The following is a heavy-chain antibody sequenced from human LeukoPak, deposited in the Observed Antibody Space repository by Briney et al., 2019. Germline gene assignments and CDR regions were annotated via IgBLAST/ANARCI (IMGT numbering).Heavy chain of an antibody. Sequence: ASVKVSCKASGYTFTSYGISWVRQAPGQVLEWMGWISAYNGNTNYAQKLQGRVTMTTDTSTSTAYMELRSLRSDDTAVYYCARDVTIFGVGLQYFQHWGQGTLVTVSS. V-gene: IGHV1-18*01. CDR1: GYTFTSYG. CDR3: ARDVTIFGVGLQYFQH. CDR2: ISAYNGNT. J-gene: IGHJ1*01. D-gene: IGHD3-3*01.